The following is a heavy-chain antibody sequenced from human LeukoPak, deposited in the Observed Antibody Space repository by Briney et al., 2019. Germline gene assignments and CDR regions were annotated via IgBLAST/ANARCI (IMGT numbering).Heavy chain of an antibody. V-gene: IGHV4-39*07. CDR2: IYYSGST. CDR1: GGSISSSSYY. Sequence: SSETLSLTCTVSGGSISSSSYYWGWIRQPPGKGLEWIGSIYYSGSTYYNPSLKSRVTISVDTSKNQFSLKLSSVTAADTAVYYCARVSGITMIVADYWGQGTLVTVSS. J-gene: IGHJ4*02. CDR3: ARVSGITMIVADY. D-gene: IGHD3-22*01.